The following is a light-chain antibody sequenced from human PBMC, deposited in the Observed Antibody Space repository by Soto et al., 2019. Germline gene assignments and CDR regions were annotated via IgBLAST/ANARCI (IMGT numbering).Light chain of an antibody. CDR2: GAS. V-gene: IGKV3-20*01. CDR3: QQYGNSPPIT. CDR1: QSVSSNY. Sequence: IVLTQSAGPLSWSPGERPTLTSRASQSVSSNYLAWYQQKPRQAPRLVIYGASTRATGIPDRFSGSGSGTDFTLTISRLEPEDFAVYYCQQYGNSPPITFGGGTKVDIK. J-gene: IGKJ4*01.